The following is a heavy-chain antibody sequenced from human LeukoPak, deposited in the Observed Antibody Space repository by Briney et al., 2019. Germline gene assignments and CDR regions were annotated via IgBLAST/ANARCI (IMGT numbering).Heavy chain of an antibody. CDR1: GFTFSTYA. V-gene: IGHV3-23*01. CDR2: ISGSDSST. D-gene: IGHD3-16*02. J-gene: IGHJ4*02. CDR3: AKHSVWGSYRSFFDY. Sequence: GGSLRLSCAASGFTFSTYAMSWVRQAPGKGLEWVSSISGSDSSTYYADSVKGRFTISRDNSKNTLYLQMNSLRAEDTAVYYCAKHSVWGSYRSFFDYWGQGTLVTVSS.